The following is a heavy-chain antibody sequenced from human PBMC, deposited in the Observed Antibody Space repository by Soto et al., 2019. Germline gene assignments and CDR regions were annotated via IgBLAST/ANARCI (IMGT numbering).Heavy chain of an antibody. CDR3: ARGDTSWHDAFDI. J-gene: IGHJ3*02. Sequence: QVPLVQSGAEVRKPGASVKVSCKASGYAFTTYSMHWVRQAPGQRLEWMGWISPGNGNTKYSQHFQGRVSITRDTSASTVYLELISLTSEDTTVYFCARGDTSWHDAFDIWGQGTMVTVSS. CDR1: GYAFTTYS. CDR2: ISPGNGNT. V-gene: IGHV1-3*01. D-gene: IGHD3-9*01.